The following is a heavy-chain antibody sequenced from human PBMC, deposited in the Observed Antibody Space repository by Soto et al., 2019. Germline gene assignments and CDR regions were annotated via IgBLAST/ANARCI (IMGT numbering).Heavy chain of an antibody. CDR2: ISSSSSYI. J-gene: IGHJ4*02. V-gene: IGHV3-21*01. CDR3: ARVRSGSSWYGGGDFDY. CDR1: GFTFSSYS. D-gene: IGHD6-13*01. Sequence: GGSLRLSCAASGFTFSSYSMNWVRQAPGKGLEWVSSISSSSSYIYYADSVKGRFTISRDNAKNSLYLQMNSLRAEDTAVYYCARVRSGSSWYGGGDFDYWGQGTLVTVSS.